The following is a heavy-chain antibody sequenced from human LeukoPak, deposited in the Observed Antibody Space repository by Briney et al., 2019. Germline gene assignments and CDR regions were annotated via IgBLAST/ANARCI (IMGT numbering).Heavy chain of an antibody. D-gene: IGHD3-3*01. CDR3: ARSPYYDFWSGYYMSAYGMDV. V-gene: IGHV4-34*01. Sequence: SETLSLTCAVYGGSFSGYYWSWIRQPPGKGLEWIGEINHSGSINYNPSLKSRVTISVDTSKNQFSLKLSSVTAADTAVYYCARSPYYDFWSGYYMSAYGMDVWGQGTTVTVSS. CDR1: GGSFSGYY. J-gene: IGHJ6*02. CDR2: INHSGSI.